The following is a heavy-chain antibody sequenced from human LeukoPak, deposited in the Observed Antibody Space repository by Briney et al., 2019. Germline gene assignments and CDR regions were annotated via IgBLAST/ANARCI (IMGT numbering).Heavy chain of an antibody. CDR1: GFTFSSYS. D-gene: IGHD2-21*02. J-gene: IGHJ4*02. CDR2: ISSSSSYI. Sequence: GGSLRLSCAPSGFTFSSYSMNWVRQAPGKGLEWVSSISSSSSYIYYADSVKGRFTISRDNAKNSLYLQMNSLRAEDTAVYYCASPVVVTATTDYWGQGTLVTVSS. CDR3: ASPVVVTATTDY. V-gene: IGHV3-21*01.